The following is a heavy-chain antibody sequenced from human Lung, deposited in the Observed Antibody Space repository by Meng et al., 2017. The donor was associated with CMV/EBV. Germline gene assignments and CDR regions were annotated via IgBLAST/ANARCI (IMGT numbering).Heavy chain of an antibody. V-gene: IGHV3-72*01. CDR1: ALTFSDYY. J-gene: IGHJ4*02. CDR2: TREKGGGYST. D-gene: IGHD1/OR15-1a*01. Sequence: SALTFSDYYMGWVRRAPGKGLEWVARTREKGGGYSTEYAASVKGRFTITRDASKNLLYLQMNSLKVEDTAVYYCARPGTTTRYFDCWGPGTLVTVSS. CDR3: ARPGTTTRYFDC.